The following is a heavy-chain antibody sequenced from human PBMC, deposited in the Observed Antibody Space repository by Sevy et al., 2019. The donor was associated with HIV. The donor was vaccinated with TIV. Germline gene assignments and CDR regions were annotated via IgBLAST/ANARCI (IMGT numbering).Heavy chain of an antibody. D-gene: IGHD3-10*01. V-gene: IGHV3-73*01. CDR2: IRSKANSYAT. CDR3: IMYCYYGSGSYNAEYFQH. Sequence: GGSLRLSCAASGFTFSGSAMHWVRQASGKGLEWVGRIRSKANSYATAYAASVKGRFTISRDDSKNTAYLQMNSLKTEDTAVYYCIMYCYYGSGSYNAEYFQHWGQGTLVTVSS. CDR1: GFTFSGSA. J-gene: IGHJ1*01.